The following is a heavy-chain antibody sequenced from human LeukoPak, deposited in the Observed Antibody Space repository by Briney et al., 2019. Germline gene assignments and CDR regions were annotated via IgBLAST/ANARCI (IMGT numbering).Heavy chain of an antibody. V-gene: IGHV3-74*01. CDR2: ISSDGSRT. CDR3: ARDLRAPAINMMIE. D-gene: IGHD3-22*01. Sequence: PGGSLRLSCAASGFTISSFWLHRVRQAPGKGLVWVSRISSDGSRTSYADSVKGRFTVSRDNAKNTLFLQMNSLRAEDTAVYYCARDLRAPAINMMIEWGQGTLVTVSS. J-gene: IGHJ4*02. CDR1: GFTISSFW.